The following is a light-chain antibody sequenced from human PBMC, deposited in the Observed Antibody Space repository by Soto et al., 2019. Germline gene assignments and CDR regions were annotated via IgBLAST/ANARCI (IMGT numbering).Light chain of an antibody. CDR1: QDVSRS. CDR2: AAS. CDR3: QQLWTYPLT. V-gene: IGKV1-9*01. Sequence: DTQLTQSPSFLSASVRDRVTITCRASQDVSRSVGWYQQKPEKAPKLLISAASTLHSGVPSRFSGSGSGTDFTLTISSLQPEDFATYYCQQLWTYPLTFGGGTKVEI. J-gene: IGKJ4*01.